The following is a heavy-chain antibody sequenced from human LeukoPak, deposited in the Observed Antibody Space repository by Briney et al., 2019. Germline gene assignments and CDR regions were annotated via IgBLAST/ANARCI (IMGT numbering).Heavy chain of an antibody. CDR1: GFTFSSYA. J-gene: IGHJ1*01. Sequence: TGGSLRLSCAASGFTFSSYAMHWVRQAPGKGLEWVAVISYDGSNKYYADSVKGRFTISRDNSKNTLYLQMNSLRAEDTAVYYCARDNIAAAVTSEYFQHGAQAPRVTVS. V-gene: IGHV3-30*04. CDR2: ISYDGSNK. CDR3: ARDNIAAAVTSEYFQH. D-gene: IGHD6-13*01.